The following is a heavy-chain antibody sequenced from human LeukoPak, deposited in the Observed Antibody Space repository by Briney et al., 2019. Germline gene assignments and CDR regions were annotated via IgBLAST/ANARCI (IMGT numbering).Heavy chain of an antibody. Sequence: GGSLRLSCAASGFTFSSYEMNWFRQAPGKGLEWVSYISSSGSTIYYADSVKGRFTISRDNSKNTLYLQVNSLRAEDTAVYYCATSKYSGSYWGQGTLVTVSS. CDR3: ATSKYSGSY. J-gene: IGHJ4*02. CDR1: GFTFSSYE. D-gene: IGHD1-26*01. V-gene: IGHV3-48*03. CDR2: ISSSGSTI.